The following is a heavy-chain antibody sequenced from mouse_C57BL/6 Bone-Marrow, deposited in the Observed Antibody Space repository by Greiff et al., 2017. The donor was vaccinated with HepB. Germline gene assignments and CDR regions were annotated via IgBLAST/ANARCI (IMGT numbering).Heavy chain of an antibody. D-gene: IGHD1-1*01. CDR3: ARSLYYYGLAY. CDR2: ISYDGSN. CDR1: GYSITSGYY. J-gene: IGHJ3*01. V-gene: IGHV3-6*01. Sequence: VQLKQSGPGLVKPSQSLSLTCSVTGYSITSGYYWNWIRQFPGNKLEWMGYISYDGSNNYNPSLKNRISITRDTSKNQFFLKLNSVTTEDTATYYCARSLYYYGLAYWGQGTLVTVSA.